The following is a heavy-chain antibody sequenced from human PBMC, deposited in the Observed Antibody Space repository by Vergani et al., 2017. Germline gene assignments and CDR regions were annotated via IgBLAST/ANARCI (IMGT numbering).Heavy chain of an antibody. V-gene: IGHV2-5*02. J-gene: IGHJ5*02. CDR2: IYWDDDK. CDR1: GFSLSTSGVG. Sequence: QITLKESGPTLVKPTQTLTLTCTFSGFSLSTSGVGVGWIRQPPGKALEWLALIYWDDDKRYSPSLKSRLTITKYTSKNQVVLTMTNMDPVDTATYYCAHRRDYYDSSANWFDPWGQGTLVTVSS. CDR3: AHRRDYYDSSANWFDP. D-gene: IGHD3-22*01.